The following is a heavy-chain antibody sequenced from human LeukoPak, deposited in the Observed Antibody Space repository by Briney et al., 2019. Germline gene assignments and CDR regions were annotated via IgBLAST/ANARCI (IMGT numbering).Heavy chain of an antibody. CDR3: ARAGRIAVAGYYYYGMDV. D-gene: IGHD6-19*01. CDR2: IYSGGST. Sequence: GGSLRLSCAASGFTVSSNYMSWVRQAPGKGLEWVSVIYSGGSTYYADSVKGRFTISRDNSKNTLYLQMNSLRAEDTAVYYCARAGRIAVAGYYYYGMDVWGKGTTVTASS. CDR1: GFTVSSNY. V-gene: IGHV3-53*01. J-gene: IGHJ6*04.